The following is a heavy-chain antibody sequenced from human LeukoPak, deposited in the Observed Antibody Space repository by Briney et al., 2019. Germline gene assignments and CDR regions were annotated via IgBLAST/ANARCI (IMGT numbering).Heavy chain of an antibody. V-gene: IGHV1-2*02. CDR3: ARDFFGGRSGYARRGIKY. Sequence: ASVKVSCKASGYTFTGYYMHWVRQAPGQGLEWMGWINPNSGGTNYAQKFQGRVTMSRDTSISTAYMELSRLRSDDTAVYYCARDFFGGRSGYARRGIKYCGQGTLVTVSS. CDR2: INPNSGGT. CDR1: GYTFTGYY. J-gene: IGHJ4*02. D-gene: IGHD5-12*01.